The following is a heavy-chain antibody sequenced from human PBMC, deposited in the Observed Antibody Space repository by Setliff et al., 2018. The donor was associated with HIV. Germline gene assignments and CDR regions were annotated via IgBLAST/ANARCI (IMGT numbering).Heavy chain of an antibody. V-gene: IGHV4-34*01. J-gene: IGHJ4*02. CDR1: GGSFSGYY. CDR3: ASRRGTEFYFDI. D-gene: IGHD3-10*01. Sequence: SETLSLTCTVYGGSFSGYYWSWIRQTPGKGLEWIGEINHGGDTNYNPSLKSRVTISVGSSYNHFSLKLSSVTAADTGVYYCASRRGTEFYFDIWGQGTPVTVS. CDR2: INHGGDT.